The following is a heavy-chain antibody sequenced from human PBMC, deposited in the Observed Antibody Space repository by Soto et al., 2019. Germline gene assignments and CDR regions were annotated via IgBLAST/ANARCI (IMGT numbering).Heavy chain of an antibody. D-gene: IGHD1-1*01. J-gene: IGHJ5*02. Sequence: QLQLQESGSGLVRPSQTLSLTCAVSGGSISSGGYSWNWIRQPPGKGLEWIGYIYHSGSTLYNPSLKSLVTISVDKSKIQFSRKLSSVTAADTAVYYCARDQLEGNWFDPWGQGTLVTVSS. CDR1: GGSISSGGYS. V-gene: IGHV4-30-2*01. CDR3: ARDQLEGNWFDP. CDR2: IYHSGST.